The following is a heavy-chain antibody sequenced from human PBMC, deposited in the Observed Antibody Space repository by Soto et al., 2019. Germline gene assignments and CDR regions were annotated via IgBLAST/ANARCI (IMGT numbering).Heavy chain of an antibody. CDR1: GGTFSSYA. Sequence: QVQLVQSGAEVKKPGSSVKVSCKASGGTFSSYAIIWVRQAPGQGLEWMGGIIPIFGTADYAQKFQGRVTITADESTSTAYMELSSLRSEDTAVYYCARVVAVDGTYRWRYGMDVWGQGTTVTVCS. J-gene: IGHJ6*02. CDR2: IIPIFGTA. D-gene: IGHD6-19*01. V-gene: IGHV1-69*01. CDR3: ARVVAVDGTYRWRYGMDV.